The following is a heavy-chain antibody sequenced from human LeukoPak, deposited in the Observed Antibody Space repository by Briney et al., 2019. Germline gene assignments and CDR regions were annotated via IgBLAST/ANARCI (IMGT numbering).Heavy chain of an antibody. Sequence: ASVKVSCKASGYTFTSYGISWVRQAPGQGPEWMGWISAYNGNTNYAQKLQGRVTMTTDTSTSTAYVELRSLRSDDTAVYYCARARYSSGWYWDYWGQGTLVTVSS. CDR1: GYTFTSYG. J-gene: IGHJ4*02. D-gene: IGHD6-19*01. CDR3: ARARYSSGWYWDY. CDR2: ISAYNGNT. V-gene: IGHV1-18*01.